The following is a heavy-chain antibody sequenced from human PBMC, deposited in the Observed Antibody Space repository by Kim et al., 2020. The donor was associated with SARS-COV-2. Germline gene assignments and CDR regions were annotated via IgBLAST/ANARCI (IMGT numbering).Heavy chain of an antibody. CDR1: GFTFGDYA. CDR3: TRARTIFGVVADAFDI. V-gene: IGHV3-49*04. D-gene: IGHD3-3*01. CDR2: IRSKAYGGTT. J-gene: IGHJ3*02. Sequence: GGSLRLSCTASGFTFGDYAMSWVRQAPGKGLEWVGFIRSKAYGGTTEYAASVKGRFTISRDDSKNIAYLQMNSLKTEDTAVYYCTRARTIFGVVADAFDIWGQGTMVTVSS.